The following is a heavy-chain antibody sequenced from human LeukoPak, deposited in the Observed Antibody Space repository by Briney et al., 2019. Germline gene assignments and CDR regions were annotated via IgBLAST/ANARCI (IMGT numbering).Heavy chain of an antibody. V-gene: IGHV4-59*01. Sequence: SETLCLTCTVSGGPLSNYYWSWIRQPPGKGLEWIGYIYSSGSTNHNPSLNSRVTISVDTSKNQFSLRLSSVTAADTAVYYCGRSPRGGTKTYFDDGGQGSLVT. CDR3: GRSPRGGTKTYFDD. D-gene: IGHD1-14*01. CDR1: GGPLSNYY. CDR2: IYSSGST. J-gene: IGHJ4*02.